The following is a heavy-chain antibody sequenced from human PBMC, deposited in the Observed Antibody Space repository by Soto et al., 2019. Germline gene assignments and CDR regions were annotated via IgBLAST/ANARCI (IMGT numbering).Heavy chain of an antibody. V-gene: IGHV3-23*01. D-gene: IGHD1-1*01. Sequence: PGGSLRLSCAASGFTFSTYAMSWVRQAPGKGLEWVSAISASGDSTYSADSVKGRFTISRDNSMNALYLQMSSLRIEDTAVYYCAHPRGYGVFDAYDIWGQGTMVTRLL. CDR1: GFTFSTYA. CDR3: AHPRGYGVFDAYDI. CDR2: ISASGDST. J-gene: IGHJ3*02.